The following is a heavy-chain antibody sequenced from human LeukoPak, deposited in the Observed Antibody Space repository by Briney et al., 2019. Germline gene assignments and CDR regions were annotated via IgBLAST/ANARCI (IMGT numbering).Heavy chain of an antibody. D-gene: IGHD3-22*01. Sequence: PGGSLRLSCAASGFTFSSYGMHWVRQAPGKGLEWVAVISYDGSNKYYAGSVKGRFTISRDNSKNTLYLQMNSLRAEDTAVYYCAKGAYYYDSKTGLDYWGQGTLVTVSS. V-gene: IGHV3-30*18. J-gene: IGHJ4*02. CDR3: AKGAYYYDSKTGLDY. CDR2: ISYDGSNK. CDR1: GFTFSSYG.